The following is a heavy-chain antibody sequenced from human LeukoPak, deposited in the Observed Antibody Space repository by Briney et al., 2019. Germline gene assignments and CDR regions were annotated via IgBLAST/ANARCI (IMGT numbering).Heavy chain of an antibody. CDR1: GVTLSPYG. Sequence: GGSLRLSCAASGVTLSPYGMHWVRQAPGKGLEWVSSISSSSSYVYYADSVKGRFTISRDNAKNSLYLQMNSLRAEDTAVYYCARATVTTPYYFDYWGQGTLVTVSS. V-gene: IGHV3-21*01. CDR3: ARATVTTPYYFDY. CDR2: ISSSSSYV. D-gene: IGHD4-17*01. J-gene: IGHJ4*02.